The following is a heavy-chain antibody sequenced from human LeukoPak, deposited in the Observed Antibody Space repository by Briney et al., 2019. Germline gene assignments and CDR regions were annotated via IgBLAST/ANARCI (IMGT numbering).Heavy chain of an antibody. D-gene: IGHD3-22*01. J-gene: IGHJ4*02. CDR1: GYTFTSYG. V-gene: IGHV1-18*01. CDR2: ISAYNGNT. CDR3: ARDSYYDSSGYYFDY. Sequence: ASVKVSCKASGYTFTSYGISWVRQAPGQGLEWMGWISAYNGNTNYAQKLQGRVTMATDTSTSTAYMELGSLRSDDTAVYYCARDSYYDSSGYYFDYWGQGTLVTVSS.